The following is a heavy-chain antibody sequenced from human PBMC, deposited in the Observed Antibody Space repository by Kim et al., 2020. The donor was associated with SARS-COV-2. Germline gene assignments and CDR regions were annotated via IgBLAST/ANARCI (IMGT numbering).Heavy chain of an antibody. V-gene: IGHV1-69*13. CDR1: GGTFSSYA. CDR3: AREPAAGPPAIIYGMDV. D-gene: IGHD6-13*01. CDR2: IIPIFGTA. Sequence: SVKVSCKASGGTFSSYAISWVRQAPGQGLEWMGGIIPIFGTANYAQKFQGRVTITADESTSTAYMELSSLRSEDTAVYYCAREPAAGPPAIIYGMDVWGQGTTVTVSS. J-gene: IGHJ6*02.